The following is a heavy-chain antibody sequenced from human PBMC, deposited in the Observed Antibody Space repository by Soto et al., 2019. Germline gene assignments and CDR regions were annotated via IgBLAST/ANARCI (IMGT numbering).Heavy chain of an antibody. V-gene: IGHV3-30*14. D-gene: IGHD6-13*01. CDR2: ISSDGATK. J-gene: IGHJ5*02. CDR3: ARSSVHIAAAGRLDL. Sequence: PGGSLRLSCTASGFAFRSHAMQWVRQAPGKGLEWVAVISSDGATKYVADSLKGRFTISRDNFESTMSLQMNNLRPEDTALYYCARSSVHIAAAGRLDLWGPGTLATVSS. CDR1: GFAFRSHA.